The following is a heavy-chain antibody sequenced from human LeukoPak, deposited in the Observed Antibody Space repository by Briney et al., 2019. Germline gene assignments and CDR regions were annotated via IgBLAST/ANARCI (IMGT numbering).Heavy chain of an antibody. V-gene: IGHV4-61*02. D-gene: IGHD5-18*01. Sequence: SQTLSLTCTVSGGSISSGSYYWSWIRQPAGKGLEWIGRIYTSGSTNYSPSLKSRVTISVDTSKNQFSLKLSSVTAADTAVYYCARASSYGFFVIDYWGQGTLVTVSS. CDR3: ARASSYGFFVIDY. J-gene: IGHJ4*02. CDR2: IYTSGST. CDR1: GGSISSGSYY.